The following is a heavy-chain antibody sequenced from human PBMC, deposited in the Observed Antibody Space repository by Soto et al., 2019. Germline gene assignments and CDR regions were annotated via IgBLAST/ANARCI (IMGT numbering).Heavy chain of an antibody. CDR2: ISPFNYNT. V-gene: IGHV1-18*01. D-gene: IGHD6-25*01. J-gene: IGHJ5*02. CDR3: ARGGRRLGWFDP. CDR1: GYTFSSYV. Sequence: GPEVKTPGASVKLSCKASGYTFSSYVITWVRQATGQGLEWMGWISPFNYNTNYAQKFQGRVTMTTDTSTNTAYMELRSLRSDDTAVYYCARGGRRLGWFDPWGQGTLVTVSS.